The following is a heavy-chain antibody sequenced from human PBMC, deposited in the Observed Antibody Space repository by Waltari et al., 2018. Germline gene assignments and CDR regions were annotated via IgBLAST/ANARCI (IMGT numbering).Heavy chain of an antibody. CDR2: IYIDGRT. D-gene: IGHD4-4*01. CDR1: GFIVNTYY. CDR3: ARLKDYTDWYFDI. Sequence: EVQLVESGGGLVQPGGSLRLSCAASGFIVNTYYMGWVRHAPGKGLALVSTIYIDGRTKYADSLKGRFTVSRHSSQNTLYLQMNSLRVEDTAIYYCARLKDYTDWYFDIWGRGTLVTVSA. J-gene: IGHJ2*01. V-gene: IGHV3-53*04.